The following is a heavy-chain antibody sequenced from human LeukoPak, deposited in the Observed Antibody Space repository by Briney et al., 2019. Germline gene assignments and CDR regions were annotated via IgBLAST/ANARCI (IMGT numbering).Heavy chain of an antibody. CDR1: GGSFSGYY. J-gene: IGHJ3*02. CDR3: ARVSYYVWGSYRYTPDDAFDI. V-gene: IGHV4-34*01. Sequence: SETLSLTCAVYGGSFSGYYWSWIRQPPGKGLEWIGEINHSGSTNYNPSLKSRVTISVDTSKNQFSLKLSSVTAADTAVYYCARVSYYVWGSYRYTPDDAFDIWGQGTMVTVSS. CDR2: INHSGST. D-gene: IGHD3-16*02.